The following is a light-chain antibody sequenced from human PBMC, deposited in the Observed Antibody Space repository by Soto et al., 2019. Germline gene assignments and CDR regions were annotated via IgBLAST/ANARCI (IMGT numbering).Light chain of an antibody. Sequence: VLTQPPSVSGAPGQRVTISCTGSSSNIGAGYDVHWYQQLPGTAPKLLIYGNSNRPSGVPDRFSGSKSCTSASLAITGLQAEDEADYYCQSYDSSLSGYVFGTGTKVTV. CDR1: SSNIGAGYD. CDR2: GNS. CDR3: QSYDSSLSGYV. V-gene: IGLV1-40*01. J-gene: IGLJ1*01.